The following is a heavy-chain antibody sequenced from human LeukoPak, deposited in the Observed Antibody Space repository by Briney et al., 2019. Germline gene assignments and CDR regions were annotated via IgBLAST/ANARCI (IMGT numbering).Heavy chain of an antibody. CDR1: LFTSCSYR. CDR3: ARDADYYYGTGWFDF. D-gene: IGHD3-22*01. J-gene: IGHJ5*01. CDR2: LNRISSTI. V-gene: IGHV3-21*03. Sequence: PGGSLRLSCAASLFTSCSYRMVWVPQAPGGGVEWVSCLNRISSTIAYTDSVKGRFTISRGHAKNSLNLQITSLMAEDTPVYHGARDADYYYGTGWFDFWGQGTPVTVSS.